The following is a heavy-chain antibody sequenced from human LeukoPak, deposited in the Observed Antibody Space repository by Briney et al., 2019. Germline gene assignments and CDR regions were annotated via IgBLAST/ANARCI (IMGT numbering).Heavy chain of an antibody. CDR1: GFTFSGSA. CDR2: IRSKAKSYAT. D-gene: IGHD3-22*01. Sequence: GGSLRLSCAASGFTFSGSAMYWVRQASGKGLEWVGRIRSKAKSYATAYAASVKGRFTISRDNAKNSLYLQMNSLRAEDTAVYYCARVPSGSGYYSYYFDYWGQGTLVTVSS. CDR3: ARVPSGSGYYSYYFDY. J-gene: IGHJ4*02. V-gene: IGHV3-73*01.